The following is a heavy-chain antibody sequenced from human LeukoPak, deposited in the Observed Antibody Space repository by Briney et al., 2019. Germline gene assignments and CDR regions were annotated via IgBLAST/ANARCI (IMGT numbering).Heavy chain of an antibody. D-gene: IGHD5-18*01. Sequence: PSETLSLTCAVYGGSFSGYYWSWIRQPPGKGLEWIGYIYYSGSTNYNPSLKSRVTISVDTSKNQFSLKLSSVTAADTAVYYCARIGVQLWAAFDYWGQGTLVTVSS. CDR2: IYYSGST. CDR1: GGSFSGYY. CDR3: ARIGVQLWAAFDY. V-gene: IGHV4-59*01. J-gene: IGHJ4*02.